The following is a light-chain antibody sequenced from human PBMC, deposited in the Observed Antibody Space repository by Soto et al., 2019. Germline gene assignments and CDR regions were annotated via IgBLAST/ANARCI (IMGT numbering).Light chain of an antibody. Sequence: DVVMTQTPLSLSVAPGQPASISCKSSQSLLHITGETFLFWYLQKPGQSPQLLIYEVSTRVSGVPDRFSGSASGTDFTLEISRVETDDVGVSYCMQSTQLPPTFGQGTRLELK. J-gene: IGKJ5*01. CDR1: QSLLHITGETF. V-gene: IGKV2D-29*02. CDR2: EVS. CDR3: MQSTQLPPT.